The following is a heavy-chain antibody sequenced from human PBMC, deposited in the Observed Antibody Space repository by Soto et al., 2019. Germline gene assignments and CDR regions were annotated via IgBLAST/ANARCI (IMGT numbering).Heavy chain of an antibody. CDR2: ISYHGSTE. Sequence: QVQLAESGGGVVQPGRSLRLSCAASGFSFSIYAMHWVRQAPGKGLEWVAVISYHGSTEYYGDSVKGRFTISRDNSKNTLYLQMYSLRPEDTAIYYCARGYSYGPNWESDALDIWGQGAMVTVSS. CDR3: ARGYSYGPNWESDALDI. CDR1: GFSFSIYA. V-gene: IGHV3-30-3*01. D-gene: IGHD5-18*01. J-gene: IGHJ3*02.